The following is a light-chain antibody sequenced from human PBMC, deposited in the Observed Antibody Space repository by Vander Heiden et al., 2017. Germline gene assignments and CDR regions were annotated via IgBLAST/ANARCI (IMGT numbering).Light chain of an antibody. CDR2: DDR. Sequence: SDVLTQPPSGSVATGEAARISCGGDNIGSKSLHGYQQKPGQAPGLLVYDDRDRPSGIPERFSGPNSGNTATLTNSRVEAGDEADYYCPVWDSISDQWVFGGGTKLTVL. CDR1: NIGSKS. CDR3: PVWDSISDQWV. V-gene: IGLV3-21*02. J-gene: IGLJ3*02.